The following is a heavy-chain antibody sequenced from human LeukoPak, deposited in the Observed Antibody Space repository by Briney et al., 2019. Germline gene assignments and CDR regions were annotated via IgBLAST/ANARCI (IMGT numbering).Heavy chain of an antibody. D-gene: IGHD2-2*01. CDR2: ISGSGGST. CDR3: AKGSTSYLLRDWFDP. CDR1: GFTFSSYG. V-gene: IGHV3-23*01. J-gene: IGHJ5*02. Sequence: GGTLRLSCAASGFTFSSYGMSWVRQALGKGLEWVSAISGSGGSTYYADSVKGRFTISRDNSKNTLYLQMNSLRAEDTAVYYCAKGSTSYLLRDWFDPWGQGTLVTVSS.